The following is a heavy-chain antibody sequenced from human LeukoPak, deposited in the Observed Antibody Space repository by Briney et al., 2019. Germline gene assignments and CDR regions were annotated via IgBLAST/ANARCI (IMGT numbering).Heavy chain of an antibody. CDR3: TVNYCSGGSCYML. D-gene: IGHD2-15*01. V-gene: IGHV3-73*01. CDR1: GFTFSGSV. J-gene: IGHJ4*02. Sequence: GGSQRLSCAASGFTFSGSVMHWVRQASGKGLEWVGRIRSKANSYATAYAASVKGRFTISRDDSKNTAYLQMNSLKTEDTAVYYCTVNYCSGGSCYMLWGQGTLVTVSS. CDR2: IRSKANSYAT.